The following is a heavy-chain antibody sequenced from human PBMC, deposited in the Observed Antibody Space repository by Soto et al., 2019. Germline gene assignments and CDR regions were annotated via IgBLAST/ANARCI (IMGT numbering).Heavy chain of an antibody. J-gene: IGHJ6*03. CDR3: AKVHREAVYYYYYYMDV. Sequence: GGSLRLSCAASGFTFSGYAMSWVRQAPGKGLEWVSAISGSGGSTYYADSVKGRFTISRDNSKNTLYLQMNSLRAEDTAVYYCAKVHREAVYYYYYYMDVWGKGTTVTVSS. CDR2: ISGSGGST. D-gene: IGHD6-25*01. V-gene: IGHV3-23*01. CDR1: GFTFSGYA.